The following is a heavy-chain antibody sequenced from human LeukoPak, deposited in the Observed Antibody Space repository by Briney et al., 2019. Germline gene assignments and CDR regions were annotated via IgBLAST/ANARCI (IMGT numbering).Heavy chain of an antibody. CDR2: MNPNSGNT. Sequence: ASVKVSCKASGYTFTSYDINWVRQATGQGLEWMGWMNPNSGNTGYAQKFQGRVTMTRNTSISTAYMELSSLRSEETAVYYCARALRGVYYDSSGYSYWGQGTLVTISS. D-gene: IGHD3-22*01. CDR1: GYTFTSYD. V-gene: IGHV1-8*01. CDR3: ARALRGVYYDSSGYSY. J-gene: IGHJ4*02.